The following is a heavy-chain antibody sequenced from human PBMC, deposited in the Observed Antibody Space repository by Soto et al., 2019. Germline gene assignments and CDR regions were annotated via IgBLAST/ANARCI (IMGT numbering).Heavy chain of an antibody. Sequence: SETLSLTCTVSGGSISRYYWSWIRQPPGKGLEWIGYIYYSGSTNYNPSLKSRVTISVDTSKNQFSLKLSSVTAADTAVYYCARDRDDFWSGYPGRYYGMDVWGQGTTVTVSS. CDR2: IYYSGST. J-gene: IGHJ6*02. D-gene: IGHD3-3*01. CDR3: ARDRDDFWSGYPGRYYGMDV. V-gene: IGHV4-59*01. CDR1: GGSISRYY.